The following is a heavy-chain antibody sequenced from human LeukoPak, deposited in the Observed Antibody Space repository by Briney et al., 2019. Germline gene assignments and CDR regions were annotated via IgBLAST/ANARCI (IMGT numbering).Heavy chain of an antibody. CDR3: TRLLPYGAYASGIDY. Sequence: ASVKVSCTASGYTFTGYYMHWVRQAPGHGLEWMGWINPNSGGTNYAKKFQGRVTMTRDTSISTAYMELGRRRSDDTAVYYCTRLLPYGAYASGIDYWGQGTLVTVSS. V-gene: IGHV1-2*02. J-gene: IGHJ4*02. CDR2: INPNSGGT. D-gene: IGHD4-17*01. CDR1: GYTFTGYY.